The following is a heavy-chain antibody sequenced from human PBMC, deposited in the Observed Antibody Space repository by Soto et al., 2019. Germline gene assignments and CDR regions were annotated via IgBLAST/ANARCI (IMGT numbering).Heavy chain of an antibody. V-gene: IGHV3-23*01. Sequence: EVQLSESGGRLVQPGGSLRLSCAASRFTFSHYAMTWVRQAPGKGLQWVSGISRTGGGTYYADSVKGRFTISRDNSKDILFLQMDSLRAEDTAIYCCARVNWGYCSGDSCPLGCEYFQYWGQGTLVTVSS. CDR1: RFTFSHYA. CDR3: ARVNWGYCSGDSCPLGCEYFQY. J-gene: IGHJ1*01. D-gene: IGHD2-15*01. CDR2: ISRTGGGT.